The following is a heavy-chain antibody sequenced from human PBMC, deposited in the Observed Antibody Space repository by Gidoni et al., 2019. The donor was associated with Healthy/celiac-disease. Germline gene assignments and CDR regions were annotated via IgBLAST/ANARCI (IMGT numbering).Heavy chain of an antibody. D-gene: IGHD3-10*01. CDR3: ARGRSLRAFGN. J-gene: IGHJ4*02. Sequence: QVQLQQWGAGLSQPSATLSLPCAVYGGSFSVYYWSWLRQLPGKGLEWIGEINHSGSTNYNPSLKSRVTISVDTSKNQFSLKLSSVTAAYTAVYYCARGRSLRAFGNWGQGTLVTVSS. CDR1: GGSFSVYY. V-gene: IGHV4-34*01. CDR2: INHSGST.